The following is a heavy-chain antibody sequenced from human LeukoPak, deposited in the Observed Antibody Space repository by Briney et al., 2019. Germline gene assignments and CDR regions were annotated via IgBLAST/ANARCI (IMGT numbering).Heavy chain of an antibody. CDR2: IWYDGSKK. CDR3: ASDRPTGNYYSIDL. J-gene: IGHJ5*02. CDR1: GVTSTWYG. V-gene: IGHV3-33*01. Sequence: PGGSLRLSCAASGVTSTWYGIHWVRQAPGKGLEWVAVIWYDGSKKYYADSVKGRFTISRDNSKNTLYLQMNSLRAEDTAIYYCASDRPTGNYYSIDLWGQGTLVTVSP. D-gene: IGHD1-26*01.